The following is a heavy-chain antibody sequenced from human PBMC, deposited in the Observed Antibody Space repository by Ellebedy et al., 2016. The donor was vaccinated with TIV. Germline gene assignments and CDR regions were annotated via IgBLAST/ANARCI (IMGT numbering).Heavy chain of an antibody. V-gene: IGHV4-4*07. CDR2: IYTSGST. J-gene: IGHJ4*02. CDR3: ATWGPYDSSGYEDY. Sequence: SETLSLTXTVSGGSISSYYWSWIRQPAGKGLEWIGRIYTSGSTNYNPSLKSRVTMSVDTSKNQFSLKLSSVTAADTAVYYCATWGPYDSSGYEDYWGQGTLVTVSS. CDR1: GGSISSYY. D-gene: IGHD3-22*01.